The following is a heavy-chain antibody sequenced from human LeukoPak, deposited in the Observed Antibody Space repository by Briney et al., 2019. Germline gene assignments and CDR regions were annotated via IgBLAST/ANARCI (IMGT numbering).Heavy chain of an antibody. CDR3: AKVDIPMGRLINS. Sequence: GGSLRLSCAASGFTFSSYAMNWVRQDPGKGLEWVSRISDSGAATYYADSVKGRFTISRDNSKNTLYLHMNSLRADDTAVYYCAKVDIPMGRLINSWGQETLVSVSS. V-gene: IGHV3-23*01. CDR2: ISDSGAAT. CDR1: GFTFSSYA. D-gene: IGHD5-18*01. J-gene: IGHJ4*02.